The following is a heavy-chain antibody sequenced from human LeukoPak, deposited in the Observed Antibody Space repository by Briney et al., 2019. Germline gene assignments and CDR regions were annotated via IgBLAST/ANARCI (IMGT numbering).Heavy chain of an antibody. D-gene: IGHD3-22*01. CDR1: GFTFSYHW. V-gene: IGHV3-74*01. CDR3: ARGPGSSGGAYVGDY. Sequence: GSLRLSCAASGFTFSYHWMHWVRQVPGKGPVWVSRIDGGGSSISYADSVKGRFSISRGNGKSNLYLHMNSLRVEDTGVYYCARGPGSSGGAYVGDYWGHGSLVTVSS. J-gene: IGHJ4*01. CDR2: IDGGGSSI.